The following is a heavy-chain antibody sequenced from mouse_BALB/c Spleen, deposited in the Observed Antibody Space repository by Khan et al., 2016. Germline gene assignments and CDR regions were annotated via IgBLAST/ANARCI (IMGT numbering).Heavy chain of an antibody. Sequence: EVELVESGGGLVKPGGSLKLSCAASGFTFSDYYMYWVRQTPEKRLEWVATISDGGSYTSYPDSVKGRFTISRDNAKNNLYLQMSSLKSEDTAMYYCAREGLRRGFAYWDQGTLVTVSA. J-gene: IGHJ3*01. D-gene: IGHD2-4*01. CDR1: GFTFSDYY. CDR2: ISDGGSYT. V-gene: IGHV5-4*02. CDR3: AREGLRRGFAY.